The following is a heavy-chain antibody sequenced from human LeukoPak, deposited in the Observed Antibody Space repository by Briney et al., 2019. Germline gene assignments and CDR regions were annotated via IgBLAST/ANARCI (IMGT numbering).Heavy chain of an antibody. Sequence: SETLSLTCTVSGVSISSYYWSWIRQPPGKGLEWIGYIYYSGSTNYNPSLKSRVTISVDTSKNQFSLKLSSVTAAGTAVYYCAREWGSYGFDYWGQGTLVTVSS. CDR2: IYYSGST. J-gene: IGHJ4*02. V-gene: IGHV4-59*01. CDR1: GVSISSYY. D-gene: IGHD5-18*01. CDR3: AREWGSYGFDY.